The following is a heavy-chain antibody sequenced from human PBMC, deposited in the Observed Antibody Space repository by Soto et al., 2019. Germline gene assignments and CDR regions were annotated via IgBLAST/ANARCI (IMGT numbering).Heavy chain of an antibody. D-gene: IGHD1-7*01. Sequence: PSETLSLTCTVSGGSISSGGYYWSWIRQHPGRGLEWIGYIYYSGSTYYNPSLKSRVTISVDTSKNQFSLKLSSVTAADTAVYYCARVPLELRPFFDYWGQGTLVTVSS. J-gene: IGHJ4*02. CDR3: ARVPLELRPFFDY. V-gene: IGHV4-31*03. CDR1: GGSISSGGYY. CDR2: IYYSGST.